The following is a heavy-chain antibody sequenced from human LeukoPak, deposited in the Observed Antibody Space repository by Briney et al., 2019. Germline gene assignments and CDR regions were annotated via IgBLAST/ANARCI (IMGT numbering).Heavy chain of an antibody. V-gene: IGHV4-61*02. D-gene: IGHD3-9*01. CDR1: GGSISSGSYY. Sequence: SQTLSLTCTVSGGSISSGSYYWSWIRQPAGTGLEWIGRIYTSGSTNYNPSLKSRVTISVDTSKNQFSLKLSSVTAADTAVYYCARDSWARYDILTGPVRAFDIWGQGTMVTVSS. J-gene: IGHJ3*02. CDR3: ARDSWARYDILTGPVRAFDI. CDR2: IYTSGST.